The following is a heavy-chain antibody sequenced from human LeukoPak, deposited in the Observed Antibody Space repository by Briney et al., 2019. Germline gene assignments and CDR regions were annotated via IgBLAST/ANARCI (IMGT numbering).Heavy chain of an antibody. J-gene: IGHJ6*03. CDR2: INSIGST. V-gene: IGHV4-59*01. CDR3: ARGVRRDGYNLWYPYYYYYMDV. CDR1: GVFMRNYY. Sequence: PSETLSLTCTVSGVFMRNYYWSWIRQPPGKGLEWIGHINSIGSTKYNPSLKSRVAISVDTSKNQFSLKLSSVTAADTAVYYCARGVRRDGYNLWYPYYYYYMDVWGKGTTVTISS. D-gene: IGHD5-24*01.